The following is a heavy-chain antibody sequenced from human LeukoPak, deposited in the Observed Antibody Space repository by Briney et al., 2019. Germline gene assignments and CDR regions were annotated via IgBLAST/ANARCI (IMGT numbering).Heavy chain of an antibody. V-gene: IGHV1-2*06. Sequence: ASVKVSCKASGYTFTGYYMHWVRQAPGQGLEWMGRINPNSGGSNYAQKFQGRVTMTRDTSISTAYMELSRLRSDDTAVYYCARGKSGSYYSRSAFDIWGQGTMVTVSP. CDR3: ARGKSGSYYSRSAFDI. J-gene: IGHJ3*02. CDR2: INPNSGGS. D-gene: IGHD1-26*01. CDR1: GYTFTGYY.